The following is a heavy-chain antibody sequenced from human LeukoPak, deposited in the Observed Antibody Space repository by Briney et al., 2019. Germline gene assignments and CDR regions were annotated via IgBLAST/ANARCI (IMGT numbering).Heavy chain of an antibody. CDR1: GYTFTNYY. Sequence: ASVKVSCKASGYTFTNYYIHWVRQAPGQGLEWMGIINPSGGSTSHAQKNQGRVTVTRDTSTSTVYMELSSLRSEDTAVYYCARADYYDRSGYYFFSGFDYWGQGTLVTVSS. CDR3: ARADYYDRSGYYFFSGFDY. D-gene: IGHD3-22*01. V-gene: IGHV1-46*01. CDR2: INPSGGST. J-gene: IGHJ4*02.